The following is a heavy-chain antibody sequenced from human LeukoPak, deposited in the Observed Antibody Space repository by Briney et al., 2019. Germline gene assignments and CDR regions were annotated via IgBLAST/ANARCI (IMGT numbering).Heavy chain of an antibody. D-gene: IGHD4-17*01. J-gene: IGHJ4*02. V-gene: IGHV1-46*01. CDR1: GYTFTSYY. Sequence: ASVKVSCNASGYTFTSYYMHWVRQAPGQGLEWMGIINPSGGSTSYAQKFQGRVTMTRDTSTSTVYMELSSLRSEDTAVYYCARVTYGDAGFDYWGQGTLVTVSS. CDR2: INPSGGST. CDR3: ARVTYGDAGFDY.